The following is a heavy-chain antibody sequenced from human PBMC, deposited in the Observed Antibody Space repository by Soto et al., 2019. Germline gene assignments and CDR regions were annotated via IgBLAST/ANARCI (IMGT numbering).Heavy chain of an antibody. V-gene: IGHV3-33*01. J-gene: IGHJ4*02. CDR3: ARGSIAAAYFDY. D-gene: IGHD6-13*01. CDR2: IWYDGSNK. CDR1: GFTFSSYG. Sequence: QVQLVESGGGVVQPGRSLRLSCAASGFTFSSYGMHWVRQAPGKGLEWVAVIWYDGSNKYYADSAKGRFTISRDNSKNTLYLQMNSLRAEDTAVYYCARGSIAAAYFDYWGQGTLVTVSS.